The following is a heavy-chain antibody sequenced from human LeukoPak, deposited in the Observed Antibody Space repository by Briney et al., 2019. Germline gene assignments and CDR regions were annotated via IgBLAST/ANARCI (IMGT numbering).Heavy chain of an antibody. CDR3: AARAIFAFDY. J-gene: IGHJ4*02. Sequence: PGGSLRLSCAASGLTFSRCGMHWVRQAPGKGLEWVAVISYDGSTIYYADSVKGRFTISRDNSKNTQHLQVNSLRTEDTAVYYCAARAIFAFDYWGQGTLVTVSS. CDR1: GLTFSRCG. CDR2: ISYDGSTI. V-gene: IGHV3-30*03. D-gene: IGHD3-3*01.